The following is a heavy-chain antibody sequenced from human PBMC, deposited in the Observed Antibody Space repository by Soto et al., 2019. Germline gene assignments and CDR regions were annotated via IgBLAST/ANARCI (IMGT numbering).Heavy chain of an antibody. J-gene: IGHJ4*02. D-gene: IGHD5-12*01. CDR3: ARAMGGDGGHAPGRPFDS. V-gene: IGHV3-48*01. CDR1: GFSFSTYS. Sequence: EVQLVESGGGLVQPGGSLRLSCAASGFSFSTYSMTWVRQAPGKGLEWVSFTSRSSRTTYYRESVKGRFTISRDNAKKSLYRQMSSLGVEDTGIYYCARAMGGDGGHAPGRPFDSWGQGTLVTVSS. CDR2: TSRSSRTT.